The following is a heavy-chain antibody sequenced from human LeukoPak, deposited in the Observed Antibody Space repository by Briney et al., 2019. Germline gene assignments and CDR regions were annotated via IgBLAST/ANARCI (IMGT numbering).Heavy chain of an antibody. V-gene: IGHV3-23*01. CDR3: AKNVLRYFDWLGPFDY. D-gene: IGHD3-9*01. CDR2: IRGSGGST. Sequence: GGSLRLSCAASGFTFSSYAMSWVRQAPGKGLEWVSAIRGSGGSTYYADSVKGRFTISRDNSKNTLYLQMNSLRAEDTAVYYCAKNVLRYFDWLGPFDYWGQGTLVTVSS. J-gene: IGHJ4*02. CDR1: GFTFSSYA.